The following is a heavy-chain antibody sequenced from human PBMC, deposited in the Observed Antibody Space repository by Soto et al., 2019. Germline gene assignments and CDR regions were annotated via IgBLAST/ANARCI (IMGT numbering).Heavy chain of an antibody. J-gene: IGHJ4*02. CDR1: GYTFTSYA. D-gene: IGHD3-22*01. CDR3: ATTPIPYDSSGDTCWRFDY. Sequence: QVQLVQSGSELKKPGASVKVSCKASGYTFTSYAMNWVRQAPGQGLEWMGWINTNTGNPTYAQGFTGRFVFSLDTSVSTAYLQICRLKAEDTAVYYCATTPIPYDSSGDTCWRFDYLGQGTLVTDSS. V-gene: IGHV7-4-1*01. CDR2: INTNTGNP.